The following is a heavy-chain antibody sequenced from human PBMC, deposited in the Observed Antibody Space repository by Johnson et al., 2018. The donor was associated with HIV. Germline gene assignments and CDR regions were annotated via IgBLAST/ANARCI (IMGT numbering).Heavy chain of an antibody. J-gene: IGHJ3*02. Sequence: QVQLVESGGGVVQPGRSLRLSCAASGFTFSSFGMHWVRQAPGKGLEWVAVIWYDGTNTYYADSVKGLFSISRDNSKNTLYLQMNSLRAEDTAVYYCARGGSGWSNSFEIWCQGTMVTVSS. V-gene: IGHV3-33*01. CDR3: ARGGSGWSNSFEI. CDR1: GFTFSSFG. D-gene: IGHD6-19*01. CDR2: IWYDGTNT.